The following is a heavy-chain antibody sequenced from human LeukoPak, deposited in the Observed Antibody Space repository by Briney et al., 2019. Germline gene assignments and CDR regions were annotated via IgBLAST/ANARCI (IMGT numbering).Heavy chain of an antibody. CDR1: GFTFSSYG. V-gene: IGHV3-33*01. Sequence: PGGSLRLSCAASGFTFSSYGMHWVRQAPGKGLEWVAVIWYDGGNKYYADSVKGRFTISRDNSKNTLYLQMNSLRAEDTAVYYCARDVGYGDYLYYFDYWGQGTLVTVSS. D-gene: IGHD4-17*01. J-gene: IGHJ4*02. CDR3: ARDVGYGDYLYYFDY. CDR2: IWYDGGNK.